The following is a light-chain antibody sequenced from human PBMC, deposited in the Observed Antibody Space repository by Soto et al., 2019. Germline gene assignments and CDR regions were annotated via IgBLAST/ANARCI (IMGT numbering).Light chain of an antibody. V-gene: IGLV2-14*01. Sequence: QSALTQPASVSGSPGQSITISCTGTSSDVGTYDYVSWYQQHPGKAPKLIIYEVRNRPSGVSNRFSGSKSGNTASLTISGLQAEDEADYYCSSYTNSHTLDVLFGGGTKLTVL. CDR2: EVR. CDR1: SSDVGTYDY. CDR3: SSYTNSHTLDVL. J-gene: IGLJ2*01.